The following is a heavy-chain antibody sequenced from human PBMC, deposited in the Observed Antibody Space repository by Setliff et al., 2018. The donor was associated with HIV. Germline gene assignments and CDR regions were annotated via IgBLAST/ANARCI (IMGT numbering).Heavy chain of an antibody. V-gene: IGHV4-59*12. D-gene: IGHD3-9*01. Sequence: PSETLSLTCTVSGASISHYYWSWIRQPPGKGLECIGYVYYTGSPNYNPSLKSRATLSIDTSKNQFSLKMRFVTAADMAVYYCARGLPTHYFGTDNWFDPWGQGTLVTVSS. CDR1: GASISHYY. J-gene: IGHJ5*02. CDR2: VYYTGSP. CDR3: ARGLPTHYFGTDNWFDP.